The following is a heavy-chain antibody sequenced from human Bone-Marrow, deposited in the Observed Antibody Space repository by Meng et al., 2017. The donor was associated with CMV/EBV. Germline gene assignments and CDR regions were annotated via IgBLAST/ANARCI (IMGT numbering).Heavy chain of an antibody. CDR2: INKDGSEK. V-gene: IGHV3-7*01. CDR1: GFTFSTYW. D-gene: IGHD1/OR15-1a*01. J-gene: IGHJ4*02. Sequence: GESLKISCAASGFTFSTYWMTWVRQAPGKGLEWVGNINKDGSEKNYVDSVKGRFTISRDNAKNSLYLQMNRLRVEDTAVYYCARDCRREQLFDYWGQGTLVTVSS. CDR3: ARDCRREQLFDY.